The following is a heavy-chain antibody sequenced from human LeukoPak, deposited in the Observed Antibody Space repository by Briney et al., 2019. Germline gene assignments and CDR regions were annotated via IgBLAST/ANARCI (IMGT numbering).Heavy chain of an antibody. V-gene: IGHV4-61*02. CDR3: ARVTRGEDGHDWFDH. CDR1: GGSISSSRYY. J-gene: IGHJ5*02. CDR2: IQTSGST. Sequence: SETLSLTCTVSGGSISSSRYYWGWIRQPAGKGLEWIGRIQTSGSTNYNPSLKSRVTISVDASKNQFSLKVNSVTAADTAVYFCARVTRGEDGHDWFDHWGQGTLVTVSS. D-gene: IGHD5-24*01.